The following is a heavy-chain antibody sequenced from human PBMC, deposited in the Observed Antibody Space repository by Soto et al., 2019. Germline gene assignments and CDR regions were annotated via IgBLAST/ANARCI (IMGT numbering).Heavy chain of an antibody. CDR2: IVVGSGNT. Sequence: ASVKVSCKASGFTFTSSAVQLVRQARGQRLEWIGWIVVGSGNTNYAQKFQERVTITRDMSTSTAYMELSSLRSEDTAVYYCAASYSGSYSDWGQGTLVTVSS. CDR1: GFTFTSSA. J-gene: IGHJ4*02. CDR3: AASYSGSYSD. V-gene: IGHV1-58*01. D-gene: IGHD1-26*01.